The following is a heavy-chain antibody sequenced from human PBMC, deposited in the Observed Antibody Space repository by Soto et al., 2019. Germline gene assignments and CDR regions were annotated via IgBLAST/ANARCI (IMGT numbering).Heavy chain of an antibody. CDR1: GGTFSRYA. V-gene: IGHV1-69*06. Sequence: QVQLVQSGAEVKKPGSSVKVSCKGSGGTFSRYAISWVRQAPGQGLEWMGGIIPIFGTTNYAQKFQGRVTITADKSTSTAYMELSSLRSEDTAVYYCARESDILVGSDPWGQGTLVTVSS. CDR3: ARESDILVGSDP. D-gene: IGHD3-9*01. J-gene: IGHJ5*02. CDR2: IIPIFGTT.